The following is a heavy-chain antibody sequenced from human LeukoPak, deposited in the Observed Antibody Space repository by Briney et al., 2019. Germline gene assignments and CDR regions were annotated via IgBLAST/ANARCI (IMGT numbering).Heavy chain of an antibody. D-gene: IGHD2-15*01. Sequence: SETLSLTCTVSGGSISSYYWSWIRQPAGKGLEGIGRIYTSGSTNYNPSLKSRVTMSVDTSKNQFSLKLSSVTAADTAVYYCAREPIVVVVAATQGYWFDPWGQGTLVTVSS. CDR3: AREPIVVVVAATQGYWFDP. CDR1: GGSISSYY. CDR2: IYTSGST. V-gene: IGHV4-4*07. J-gene: IGHJ5*02.